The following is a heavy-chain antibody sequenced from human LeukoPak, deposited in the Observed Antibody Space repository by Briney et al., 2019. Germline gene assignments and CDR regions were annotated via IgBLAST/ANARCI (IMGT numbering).Heavy chain of an antibody. CDR1: GFTFSSYA. V-gene: IGHV3-23*01. J-gene: IGHJ4*02. D-gene: IGHD6-13*01. Sequence: GGSLRLSCAASGFTFSSYAMNWVRQAPGKGLEWVSAISGSGDSTYYADSVKGRFTISRENAKNSLYLQMNSLRAGDTAVYYCARVGSSSHQSYDYWGQGTLVTVSS. CDR3: ARVGSSSHQSYDY. CDR2: ISGSGDST.